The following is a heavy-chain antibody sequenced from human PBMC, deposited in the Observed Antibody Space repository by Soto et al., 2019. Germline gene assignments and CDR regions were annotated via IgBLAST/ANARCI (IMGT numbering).Heavy chain of an antibody. D-gene: IGHD1-1*01. CDR3: VRDGTKTLREWFDP. Sequence: SETLSLTCTVSGASISGFYWSWIRKSAGKGLKWIGRIYATGTTDYNPSLKSRVMMSVDTSKKQFSLKLRSVAAADTAVYYCVRDGTKTLREWFDPWGQGISVTVSS. J-gene: IGHJ5*02. CDR2: IYATGTT. CDR1: GASISGFY. V-gene: IGHV4-4*07.